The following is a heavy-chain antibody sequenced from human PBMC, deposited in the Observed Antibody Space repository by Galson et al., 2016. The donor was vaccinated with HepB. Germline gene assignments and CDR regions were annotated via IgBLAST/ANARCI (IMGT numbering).Heavy chain of an antibody. V-gene: IGHV3-11*06. Sequence: SLRLSCAASGFSFGVYYMAWIRQAPGKGLEWVSSISGGSTYTHYADSVKGRFTIYRDDARNSLFLQVNGLSAEDPAVYYCARENWGTFDWWGQGTPVTVSS. CDR3: ARENWGTFDW. D-gene: IGHD3-16*01. CDR2: ISGGSTYT. J-gene: IGHJ4*02. CDR1: GFSFGVYY.